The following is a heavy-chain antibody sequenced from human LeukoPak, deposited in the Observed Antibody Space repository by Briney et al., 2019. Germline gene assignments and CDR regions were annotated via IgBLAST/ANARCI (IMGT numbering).Heavy chain of an antibody. J-gene: IGHJ6*02. CDR1: GFTFSSYW. V-gene: IGHV3-74*01. D-gene: IGHD3-22*01. Sequence: KPGGSLRLSCAASGFTFSSYWMHWVRQSPEKGLVWVSRVNSDGSSIRYADSVKGRFTMSRDNAKNTLYLQMNSLRAEDTGVYYCTRDIITVHDDYYYGMDVWGQGTAVAVSS. CDR2: VNSDGSSI. CDR3: TRDIITVHDDYYYGMDV.